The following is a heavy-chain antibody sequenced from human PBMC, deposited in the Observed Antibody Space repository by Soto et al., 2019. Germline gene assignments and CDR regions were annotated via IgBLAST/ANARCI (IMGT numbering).Heavy chain of an antibody. CDR2: ISGYNGNT. Sequence: QVQLVQSRGEVKKPGASVKGSCKTSGYSFTTYGISWVRQAPGQKLEWMGWISGYNGNTNYAQKLQGRVTMTTDTSTSTAYMELRSLRSDDTAVYYCAREGPAPYYYYGMDVWGQGSTVTVSS. CDR3: AREGPAPYYYYGMDV. V-gene: IGHV1-18*01. CDR1: GYSFTTYG. J-gene: IGHJ6*02.